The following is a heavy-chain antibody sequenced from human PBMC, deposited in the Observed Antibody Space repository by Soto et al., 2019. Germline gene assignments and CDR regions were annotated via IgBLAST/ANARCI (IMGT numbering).Heavy chain of an antibody. CDR3: ARHPERIAQIGWFDP. D-gene: IGHD6-13*01. V-gene: IGHV3-48*01. J-gene: IGHJ5*02. CDR2: ISSSSSTI. CDR1: GFTFSSYS. Sequence: EMQLVESGGGLVQPGGSLRLSCGASGFTFSSYSMNWVRQAPGKGLEWVSYISSSSSTIYYADSVKGRFTISRDNAKNSLYLQMNSLRAEDTAVYYCARHPERIAQIGWFDPWGQGSLVTVSS.